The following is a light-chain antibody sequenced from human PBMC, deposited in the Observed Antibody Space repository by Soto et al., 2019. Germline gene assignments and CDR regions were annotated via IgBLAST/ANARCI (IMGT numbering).Light chain of an antibody. CDR3: QQRYIWPPLT. J-gene: IGKJ4*01. V-gene: IGKV3-11*01. CDR1: QSVGIY. CDR2: DAT. Sequence: VLTQSPATLSLSPGETATLFCRASQSVGIYLGWFQQKPGQAPRVLIYDATNRAGGVPDRFSGSGSGTDFTLTISSLEAEDSAVYYCQQRYIWPPLTFGGGTKLEIK.